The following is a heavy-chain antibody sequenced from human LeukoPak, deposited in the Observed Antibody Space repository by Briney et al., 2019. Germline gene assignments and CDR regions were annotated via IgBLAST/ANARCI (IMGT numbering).Heavy chain of an antibody. D-gene: IGHD5-12*01. V-gene: IGHV1-69*05. CDR1: GGTFSSYA. CDR2: IIPIFGTA. J-gene: IGHJ4*02. Sequence: SVKVSCKASGGTFSSYAISWVRQAPGQGPGWMGGIIPIFGTANYAQKFQGRVTITTDESTSTAYMELSSLRSEDTAVYYCARGDVDSENYFDYWGQGTLVTVSS. CDR3: ARGDVDSENYFDY.